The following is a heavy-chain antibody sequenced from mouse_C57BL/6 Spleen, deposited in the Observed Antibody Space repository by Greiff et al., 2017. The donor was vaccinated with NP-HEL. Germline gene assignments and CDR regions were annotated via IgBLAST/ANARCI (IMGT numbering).Heavy chain of an antibody. Sequence: DVKLQESGPGLVKPSQSLSLTCSVTGYSITSGYYWNWIRQFPGNKLEWMGYISYDGSNNYNPSLKNRISITRDTSKNQFFLKLKSVTTEDTATYYGARAGTGDYFDYWGQGTTLTVSS. CDR3: ARAGTGDYFDY. D-gene: IGHD4-1*01. V-gene: IGHV3-6*01. CDR2: ISYDGSN. J-gene: IGHJ2*01. CDR1: GYSITSGYY.